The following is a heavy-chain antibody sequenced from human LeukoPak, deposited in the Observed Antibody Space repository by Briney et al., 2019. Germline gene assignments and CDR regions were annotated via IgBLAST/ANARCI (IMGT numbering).Heavy chain of an antibody. D-gene: IGHD5-18*01. Sequence: GGSLRPSCAASGFTFSSYGMHWVRQAPGKGLEWVAVISYDGSNKYYADSVKGRFTISRDNSKNTLYLQMNSLRAEDTAVYYCAKDTAMDYWGQGTLVTVSS. J-gene: IGHJ4*02. CDR1: GFTFSSYG. CDR2: ISYDGSNK. V-gene: IGHV3-30*18. CDR3: AKDTAMDY.